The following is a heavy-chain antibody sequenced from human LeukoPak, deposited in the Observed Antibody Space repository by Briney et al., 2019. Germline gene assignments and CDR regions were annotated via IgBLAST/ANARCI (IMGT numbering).Heavy chain of an antibody. CDR2: INPSGGST. CDR3: AKQGLGELSPLDY. D-gene: IGHD3-16*02. Sequence: ASVKVSCKASGYTFTSYYMHWVRQAPGQGLKWMGIINPSGGSTSYAQKFQGRVTMTRDTSTSTVYMELSSLRSEDTAVYYCAKQGLGELSPLDYWGQGTLVTVSS. CDR1: GYTFTSYY. V-gene: IGHV1-46*01. J-gene: IGHJ4*02.